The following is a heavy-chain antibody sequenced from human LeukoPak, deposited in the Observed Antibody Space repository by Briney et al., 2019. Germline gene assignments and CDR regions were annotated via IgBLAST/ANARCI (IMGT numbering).Heavy chain of an antibody. CDR3: ARDPLRSSFDS. D-gene: IGHD6-13*01. J-gene: IGHJ4*02. Sequence: SETLSLTCTVSGGSMTPYHWTWIRQPAGKGLEWIGRLHICGNKNYNPSLKGRVTISLDTSKNQFSLEMTSVTAADTAVYFCARDPLRSSFDSWGRGILVTVSS. CDR2: LHICGNK. CDR1: GGSMTPYH. V-gene: IGHV4-4*07.